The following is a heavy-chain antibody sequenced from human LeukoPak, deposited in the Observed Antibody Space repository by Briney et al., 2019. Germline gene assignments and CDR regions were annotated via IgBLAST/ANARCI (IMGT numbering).Heavy chain of an antibody. CDR3: AKSFGSSWYNWFDP. V-gene: IGHV3-23*01. CDR2: ISGSGGST. CDR1: GLTFSSYA. J-gene: IGHJ5*02. Sequence: AGGSLRLSCAASGLTFSSYAMSWVRQAPGKGLEWVSAISGSGGSTYYADSVKGRFTISRDNSKNTLSLQMNSLRAEDTAVYYCAKSFGSSWYNWFDPWGQGTLVTVSS. D-gene: IGHD6-13*01.